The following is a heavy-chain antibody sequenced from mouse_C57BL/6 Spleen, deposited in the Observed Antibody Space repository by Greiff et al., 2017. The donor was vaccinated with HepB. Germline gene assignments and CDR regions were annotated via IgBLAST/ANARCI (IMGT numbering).Heavy chain of an antibody. Sequence: EVKLVESGGGLVKPGGSLKLSCAASRFTFSDYGMHWVRQAPEKGLEWVAYISSGSSTIYYADTVKGRFTISRDNAKNTLFLQMTSLRSEDTAMYYCAGGYYAMDYWGQGTSVTVSS. CDR3: AGGYYAMDY. CDR2: ISSGSSTI. J-gene: IGHJ4*01. CDR1: RFTFSDYG. V-gene: IGHV5-17*01.